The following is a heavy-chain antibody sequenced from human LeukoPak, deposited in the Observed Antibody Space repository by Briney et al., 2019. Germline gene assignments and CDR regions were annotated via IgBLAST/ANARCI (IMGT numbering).Heavy chain of an antibody. Sequence: GGSLRLSCAASGFTFSSYSMNWVRQAPGKGLEWVSSISSSSSYIYYADSVRGRFTISRDNAKNSLYLQMNSLRAEDTAVYYCAREGTYYYDSSGCVDCWGQGTLVTVSS. CDR2: ISSSSSYI. V-gene: IGHV3-21*01. J-gene: IGHJ4*02. CDR3: AREGTYYYDSSGCVDC. CDR1: GFTFSSYS. D-gene: IGHD3-22*01.